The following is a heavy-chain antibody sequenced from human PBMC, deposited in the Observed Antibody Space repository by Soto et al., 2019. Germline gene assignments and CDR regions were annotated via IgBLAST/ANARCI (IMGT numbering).Heavy chain of an antibody. CDR2: ISGSGVNT. V-gene: IGHV3-23*01. J-gene: IGHJ6*02. CDR1: GFTFSASA. D-gene: IGHD2-15*01. Sequence: HPGGSLRLSCVASGFTFSASAMSWVRQAPGKGLEWVSAISGSGVNTYYADSVKGRFTISRDNSENTLYLQMNSLRAEDTAIYYCSGGGPGYYYGVDVWGQGTTVTVSS. CDR3: SGGGPGYYYGVDV.